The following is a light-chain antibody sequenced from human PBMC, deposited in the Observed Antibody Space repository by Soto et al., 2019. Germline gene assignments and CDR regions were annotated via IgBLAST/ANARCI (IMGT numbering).Light chain of an antibody. CDR2: WAS. CDR1: QSILYSSSNKNY. CDR3: QQYYNTSPVT. J-gene: IGKJ4*01. Sequence: DIVMTQSPDSLAVSLGERATINCKSSQSILYSSSNKNYLAWYQQKPGQPPKLLISWASTRESGVPDRFSGSGSGTDFTLTISSLQAEDVAVYYCQQYYNTSPVTFGGGTKVEIK. V-gene: IGKV4-1*01.